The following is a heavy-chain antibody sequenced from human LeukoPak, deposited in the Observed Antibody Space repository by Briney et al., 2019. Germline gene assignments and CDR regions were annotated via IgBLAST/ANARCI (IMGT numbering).Heavy chain of an antibody. Sequence: GGSLRLSCAASGFTFSSYSMNWVRQAPGKGLEWVSYISSSSSTIYYADSVKGRFTISRDNAKNSLYLQMNSLRAEDTAVNYCAREGLGYCSSTSCPSIDYWGQGTLVTVSS. CDR2: ISSSSSTI. J-gene: IGHJ4*02. D-gene: IGHD2-2*01. CDR3: AREGLGYCSSTSCPSIDY. CDR1: GFTFSSYS. V-gene: IGHV3-48*01.